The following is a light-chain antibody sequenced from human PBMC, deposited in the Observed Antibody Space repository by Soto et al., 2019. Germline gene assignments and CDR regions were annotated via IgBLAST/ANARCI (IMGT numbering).Light chain of an antibody. Sequence: QSVLTQPPSASGTPGQRVTISCSGRNSNIGNTTVNWYQQLPGTAPKLLTYSHNQRRSGVPDRFSRSTPDTSASLAISGLQCDEQADHYSAAWDDTLIGLVLGGSTKLTVL. CDR1: NSNIGNTT. CDR3: AAWDDTLIGLV. V-gene: IGLV1-44*01. J-gene: IGLJ2*01. CDR2: SHN.